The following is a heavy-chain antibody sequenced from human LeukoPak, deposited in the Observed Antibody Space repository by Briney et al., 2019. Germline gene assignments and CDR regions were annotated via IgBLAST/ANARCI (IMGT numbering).Heavy chain of an antibody. V-gene: IGHV4-34*01. CDR3: ARKGGGQLVNTRRWFDP. CDR1: GGSFSGYY. Sequence: SETLSLTCAVFGGSFSGYYWNWIRQPPGKGLEWIGQINPSRNTNYNPSLKSRVTISVDTSKKQFSLKLSSVTAADTAVYYCARKGGGQLVNTRRWFDPWGQGTLVTVSS. J-gene: IGHJ5*02. D-gene: IGHD6-13*01. CDR2: INPSRNT.